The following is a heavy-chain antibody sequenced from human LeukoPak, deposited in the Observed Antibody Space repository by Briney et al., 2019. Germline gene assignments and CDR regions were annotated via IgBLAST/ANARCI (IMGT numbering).Heavy chain of an antibody. J-gene: IGHJ6*03. CDR2: ISGSGCST. CDR3: AKSGLPNAYYYYMDV. CDR1: GFTFSSYA. V-gene: IGHV3-23*01. Sequence: GGSLRLSCAASGFTFSSYAMSWVRQAPGKGLEWVSAISGSGCSTYYADSVKGRFTISRDNSKNTLYLQMNSLRAEDTAVYYCAKSGLPNAYYYYMDVWGKGTTVTVSS. D-gene: IGHD5-12*01.